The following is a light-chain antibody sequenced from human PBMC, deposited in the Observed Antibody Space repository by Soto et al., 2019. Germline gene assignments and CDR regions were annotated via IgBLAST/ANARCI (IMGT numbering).Light chain of an antibody. Sequence: QSALTQPASVSGSPGQSITISCTGTNSDVGGYNYVSWYQHHPGKAPKLMIYEVTNRPSGVSDRFSGSKSGNTASLTISGLQAEDEADYSCTSYTSSSTLVFGGGTKLTVL. CDR1: NSDVGGYNY. CDR2: EVT. CDR3: TSYTSSSTLV. V-gene: IGLV2-14*01. J-gene: IGLJ3*02.